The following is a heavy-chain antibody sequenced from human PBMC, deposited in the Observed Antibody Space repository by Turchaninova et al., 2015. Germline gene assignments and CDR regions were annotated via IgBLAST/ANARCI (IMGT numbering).Heavy chain of an antibody. V-gene: IGHV3-11*01. CDR1: GFTFSDYY. J-gene: IGHJ4*02. Sequence: VESGGGLVKPGGSLRLSCAASGFTFSDYYLSWIRQAPGKGLEWVSYIDNSGSTKYYTDSVKGRFTISRDNAKNSLYLQMSSLRGEDTAVYYCARGGGGGYDPFDYWGQGTLVTVSS. CDR3: ARGGGGGYDPFDY. D-gene: IGHD5-12*01. CDR2: IDNSGSTK.